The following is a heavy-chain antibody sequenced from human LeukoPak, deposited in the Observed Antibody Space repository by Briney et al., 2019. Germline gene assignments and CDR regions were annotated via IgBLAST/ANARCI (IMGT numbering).Heavy chain of an antibody. D-gene: IGHD6-13*01. Sequence: GGSLRLSCAPSGFTFSSYSMNWVRQAPGKGLEWVSSIGTGSSYKNYVDSVRGRFTISRDNAKNSLYLQMNSLRAEDTAVYYCASGVIIATAGSLDYWGQGTLVTVSS. J-gene: IGHJ4*02. CDR1: GFTFSSYS. V-gene: IGHV3-21*01. CDR2: IGTGSSYK. CDR3: ASGVIIATAGSLDY.